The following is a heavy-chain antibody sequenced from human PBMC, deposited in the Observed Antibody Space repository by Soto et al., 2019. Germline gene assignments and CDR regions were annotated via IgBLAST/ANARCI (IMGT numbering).Heavy chain of an antibody. Sequence: SVKVSCKASGGTFSSYASSWVRQAPGQGLEWMGGIIPIFGTANYAQKFQGRVTITADESTSTAYMELSRLRSEDTSLYYYAVQDSSSWYDLYDPASETNGFDICGRGTMVAVS. CDR3: AVQDSSSWYDLYDPASETNGFDI. D-gene: IGHD6-13*01. CDR2: IIPIFGTA. J-gene: IGHJ3*02. CDR1: GGTFSSYA. V-gene: IGHV1-69*13.